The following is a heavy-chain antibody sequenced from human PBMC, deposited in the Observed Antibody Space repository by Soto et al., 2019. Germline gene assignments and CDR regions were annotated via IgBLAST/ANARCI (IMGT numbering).Heavy chain of an antibody. Sequence: GGSLRLSCAASGFTFSSYSMNWVRQAPGKGLEWVSSISSSSSYIYYADSVKGRFTISRDNAKNSLYLQMNSLRAEDTAVYYCARDTSYGSGSYSFDYWGQGTLVTVSS. V-gene: IGHV3-21*01. D-gene: IGHD3-10*01. CDR2: ISSSSSYI. J-gene: IGHJ4*02. CDR3: ARDTSYGSGSYSFDY. CDR1: GFTFSSYS.